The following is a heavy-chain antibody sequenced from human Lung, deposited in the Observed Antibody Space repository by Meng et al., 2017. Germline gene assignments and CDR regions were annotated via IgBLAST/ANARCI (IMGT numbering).Heavy chain of an antibody. D-gene: IGHD6-13*01. J-gene: IGHJ4*02. CDR2: IKSNSDGGTT. Sequence: EVKRVGCGGGWVKPGGPLRLSCVASGFSFTDAWMSWVRQAPGKGLEWVGRIKSNSDGGTTDYAAPVKGRFTISRDDSKNTLYLQMNSLITEDTAVYFCATGAAAADHWGQGTLVTVSS. CDR3: ATGAAAADH. CDR1: GFSFTDAW. V-gene: IGHV3-15*01.